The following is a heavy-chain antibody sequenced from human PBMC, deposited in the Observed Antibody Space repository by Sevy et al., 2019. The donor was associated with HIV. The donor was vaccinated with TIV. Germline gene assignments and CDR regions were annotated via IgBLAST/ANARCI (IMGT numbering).Heavy chain of an antibody. J-gene: IGHJ4*02. CDR1: AFTFSSYN. V-gene: IGHV3-21*06. D-gene: IGHD1-26*01. CDR2: ISGSSNYI. Sequence: GGSLRLSCAASAFTFSSYNMNWVRQAPGKGLEWVSCISGSSNYIYYAESLMGRFIISRDNAKNTLYLQMNSLRADDTAVYYCARGPPDGSYDYFDYWGQGTLVTVSS. CDR3: ARGPPDGSYDYFDY.